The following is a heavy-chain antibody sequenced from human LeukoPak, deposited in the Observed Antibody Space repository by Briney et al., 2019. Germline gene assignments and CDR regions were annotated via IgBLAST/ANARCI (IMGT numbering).Heavy chain of an antibody. V-gene: IGHV4-39*07. J-gene: IGHJ4*02. CDR1: GGSISSSSYY. CDR3: VRYRIQGRGYFDY. Sequence: TTSETLSLTCTVSGGSISSSSYYWGWIRQPPGKGLEWIGSIYYSGSTYYNPSLKSRVTISVDTSKNQFSLKLSSVTAADTAVYYCVRYRIQGRGYFDYWGQGTLVTVSS. D-gene: IGHD2/OR15-2a*01. CDR2: IYYSGST.